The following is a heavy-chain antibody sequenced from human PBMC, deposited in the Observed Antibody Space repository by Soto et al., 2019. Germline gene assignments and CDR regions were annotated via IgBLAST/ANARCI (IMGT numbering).Heavy chain of an antibody. Sequence: GGSLRLCCAASEFTFSSYWMHWVRQPPGTGLVWVSHINSDGSVTNYADSVKGRFTISRDNAKNTVYLQMNSLRAEDTAVYYCARESGMNGMDVWAQGTTVTVSS. J-gene: IGHJ6*02. CDR3: ARESGMNGMDV. CDR2: INSDGSVT. V-gene: IGHV3-74*01. CDR1: EFTFSSYW.